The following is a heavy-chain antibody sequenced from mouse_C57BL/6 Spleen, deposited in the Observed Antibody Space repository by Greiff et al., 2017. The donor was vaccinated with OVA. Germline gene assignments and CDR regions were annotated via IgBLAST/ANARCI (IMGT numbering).Heavy chain of an antibody. CDR1: GYTFTSYW. Sequence: VQLQQPGAELVRPGSSVKLSCKASGYTFTSYWMDWVKQRPGQGLEWIGHIYPSDSETHYNQKFKDKATLTVDKSSSTAYMQLSSLTSEDSAVYYCARLGNSLLDYWGQGTTLTVSS. D-gene: IGHD2-1*01. V-gene: IGHV1-61*01. CDR3: ARLGNSLLDY. CDR2: IYPSDSET. J-gene: IGHJ2*01.